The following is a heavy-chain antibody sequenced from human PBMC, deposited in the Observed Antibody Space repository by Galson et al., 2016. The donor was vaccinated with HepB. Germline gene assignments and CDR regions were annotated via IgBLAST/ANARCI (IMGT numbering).Heavy chain of an antibody. CDR1: GFVFSNYG. CDR2: IWYDGGGK. V-gene: IGHV3-33*08. J-gene: IGHJ4*02. D-gene: IGHD1-14*01. CDR3: TRPSITLHY. Sequence: SLRLSCAASGFVFSNYGLHWVRQAPGKGLEWVAVIWYDGGGKYYADSVKGRFTISRDNAKTTLYLQLSSLRGEDTAVYYCTRPSITLHYWGQGTLVTVSS.